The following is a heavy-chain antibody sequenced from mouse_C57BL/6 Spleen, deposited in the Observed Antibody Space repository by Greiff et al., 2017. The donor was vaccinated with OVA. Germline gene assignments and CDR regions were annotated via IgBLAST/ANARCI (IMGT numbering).Heavy chain of an antibody. J-gene: IGHJ4*01. CDR2: IGPGSGST. CDR3: SRGGTAVVATDYDMDY. D-gene: IGHD1-1*01. V-gene: IGHV1-77*01. CDR1: GYTFTDYY. Sequence: VQGVESGAELVKPGASVKISCKASGYTFTDYYINWVKQRPGQGLEWIGKIGPGSGSTYYNEKFKGKATLTADKSSSTAYMQLSSLTSEDSAVYFCSRGGTAVVATDYDMDYWGQGTSVTVSS.